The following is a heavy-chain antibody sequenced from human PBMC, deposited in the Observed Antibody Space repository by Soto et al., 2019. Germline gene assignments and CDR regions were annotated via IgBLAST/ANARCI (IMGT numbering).Heavy chain of an antibody. J-gene: IGHJ5*02. CDR1: GGTFSSQA. V-gene: IGHV1-69*13. D-gene: IGHD2-2*01. Sequence: ASVKVSCKASGGTFSSQAISWVRQAPGQGLEWMGGIIPLFGTANYAQKFQGRVTITADESTSTAYMELSSLRSEDTAVYYCATGGDIVLVPTAISWFDPWGQGILVTVSS. CDR3: ATGGDIVLVPTAISWFDP. CDR2: IIPLFGTA.